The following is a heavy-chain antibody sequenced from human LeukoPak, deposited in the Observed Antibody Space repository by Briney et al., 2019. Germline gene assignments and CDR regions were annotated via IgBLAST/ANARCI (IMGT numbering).Heavy chain of an antibody. CDR3: ARGRRIAVAGTGNWFDP. V-gene: IGHV4-34*01. J-gene: IGHJ5*02. CDR2: INHSGST. CDR1: GGSFSGYY. D-gene: IGHD6-19*01. Sequence: PSETLSLTCAVYGGSFSGYYWSWIRQPPGKGLEWIGEINHSGSTNYNPSLKSRVTISVDTSKNQFSLKLSSVTAADTAVYYCARGRRIAVAGTGNWFDPWGQGTLVTVSS.